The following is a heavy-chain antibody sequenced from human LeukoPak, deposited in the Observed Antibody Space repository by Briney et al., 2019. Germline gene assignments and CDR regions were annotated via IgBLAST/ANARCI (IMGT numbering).Heavy chain of an antibody. V-gene: IGHV6-1*01. CDR1: GDSVSNNRAA. Sequence: SQTLSLTCAISGDSVSNNRAAWNWVRQSPSRGLEWLGRTYYTSKWNHDYAVSVKGRVSISPDTSRNQFSLQLNSVTPEDTAVYYCARALEPFHYYYGMDVWGQGTTVTVSS. J-gene: IGHJ6*02. CDR3: ARALEPFHYYYGMDV. D-gene: IGHD1-1*01. CDR2: TYYTSKWNH.